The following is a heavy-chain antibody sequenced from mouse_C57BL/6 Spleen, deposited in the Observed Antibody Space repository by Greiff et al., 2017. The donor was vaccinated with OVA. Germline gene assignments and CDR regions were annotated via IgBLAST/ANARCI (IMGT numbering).Heavy chain of an antibody. D-gene: IGHD2-5*01. V-gene: IGHV1-69*01. CDR3: ATSYSNYAY. Sequence: QVQLQQPGAELVMPGASVKLSCKASGYTFTSYWMHWVKQRPGQGLEWIGEIDPSDSYTNYNQKFKGKSTLTVDKSSSTAYMQLSSLTSEDSAVYYCATSYSNYAYGGQGTTLTVSS. J-gene: IGHJ2*01. CDR2: IDPSDSYT. CDR1: GYTFTSYW.